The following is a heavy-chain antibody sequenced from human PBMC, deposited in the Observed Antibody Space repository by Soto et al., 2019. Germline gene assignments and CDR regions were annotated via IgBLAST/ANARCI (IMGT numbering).Heavy chain of an antibody. Sequence: TLSLTCTVSVGSSSSGGYYWSWILQHPGKGLEWIGYIYYSGSTYYNPSLKSRVTISVDTSKNQFSLKLSSVTAADTAVYYCARVLYYYDSSGYYYYYYGMDVWGQGTTVTVSS. CDR1: VGSSSSGGYY. CDR2: IYYSGST. D-gene: IGHD3-22*01. V-gene: IGHV4-31*03. J-gene: IGHJ6*02. CDR3: ARVLYYYDSSGYYYYYYGMDV.